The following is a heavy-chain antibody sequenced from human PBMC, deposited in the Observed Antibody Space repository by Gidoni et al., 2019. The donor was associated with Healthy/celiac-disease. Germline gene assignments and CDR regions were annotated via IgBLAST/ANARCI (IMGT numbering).Heavy chain of an antibody. CDR3: ARLDSVVVAAIYRYYGMDV. CDR2: ISSSSSYI. J-gene: IGHJ6*02. D-gene: IGHD2-15*01. CDR1: GFTFSSYR. V-gene: IGHV3-21*01. Sequence: EVQLVESGGGLVKPGGSLRLSCAASGFTFSSYRMNWVRQAPGKGLEWVSSISSSSSYIYYADSVKGRFTISRDNAKNSLYLQMNSLRAEDTAVYYCARLDSVVVAAIYRYYGMDVWGQGTTVTVSS.